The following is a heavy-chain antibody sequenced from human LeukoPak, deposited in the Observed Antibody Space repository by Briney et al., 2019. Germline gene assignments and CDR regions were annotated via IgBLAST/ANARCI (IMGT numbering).Heavy chain of an antibody. CDR3: ARTIRGGPTYYYDSSGYYYYMDV. D-gene: IGHD3-22*01. CDR1: GGSISSSSYY. V-gene: IGHV4-39*07. J-gene: IGHJ6*03. Sequence: PSETLSLTCTVSGGSISSSSYYWGWIRQPPGKGLEWIGSIYYSGSTYYNPSLKSRVTISVDTSKNQFSLKLSSVTAADTAVYYCARTIRGGPTYYYDSSGYYYYMDVWGKGTTVTISS. CDR2: IYYSGST.